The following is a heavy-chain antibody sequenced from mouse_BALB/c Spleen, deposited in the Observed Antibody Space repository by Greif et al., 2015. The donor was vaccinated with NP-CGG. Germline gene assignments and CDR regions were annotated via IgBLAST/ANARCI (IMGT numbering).Heavy chain of an antibody. CDR2: IDPANGNT. CDR1: GFNIKDTY. D-gene: IGHD1-1*01. Sequence: VQLQQSGAELVKPGASVKLSCTASGFNIKDTYMHWVKQRPEQGLEWIGRIDPANGNTKYDPKFQGKATITADTSSNTAYLQLSSLTSEDTAVYYCARLWDYGSSYGNWYFDVWGAGTTVTVSS. J-gene: IGHJ1*01. V-gene: IGHV14-3*02. CDR3: ARLWDYGSSYGNWYFDV.